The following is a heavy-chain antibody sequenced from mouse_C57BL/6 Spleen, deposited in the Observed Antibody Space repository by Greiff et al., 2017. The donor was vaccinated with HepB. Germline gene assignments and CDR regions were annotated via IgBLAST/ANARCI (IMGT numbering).Heavy chain of an antibody. V-gene: IGHV1-54*01. Sequence: VQLQQSGAELVRPGTSVKVSCKASGYAFTNYLIEWVKQRPGQGLEWIGVINPGSGGTNYNEKFKGKATLTADKSSSTAYMQLSSLTAEDSAFYFCARDTTMVTPYYFDYWGQGTTLTVSS. CDR2: INPGSGGT. D-gene: IGHD2-2*01. CDR3: ARDTTMVTPYYFDY. CDR1: GYAFTNYL. J-gene: IGHJ2*01.